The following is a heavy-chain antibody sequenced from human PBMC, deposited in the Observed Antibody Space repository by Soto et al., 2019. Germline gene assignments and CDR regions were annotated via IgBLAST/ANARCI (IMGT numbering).Heavy chain of an antibody. J-gene: IGHJ6*02. CDR3: ARGLDYVVY. CDR1: GGSFSGYY. Sequence: SETLSLTCAVYGGSFSGYYWNWIRQPPGKGLEWIGEINHSGSTNYNPSLKSRVTISVDTSKNQFSLKLSSVTAADTAVYYCARGLDYVVYWGQGTTVTVS. D-gene: IGHD4-17*01. CDR2: INHSGST. V-gene: IGHV4-34*01.